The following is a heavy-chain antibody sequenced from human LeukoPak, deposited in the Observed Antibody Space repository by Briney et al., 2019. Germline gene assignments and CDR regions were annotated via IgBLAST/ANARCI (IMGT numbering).Heavy chain of an antibody. CDR2: ISYDGSNK. CDR3: ARDPPPPGSTLPAASHYYFDY. V-gene: IGHV3-30-3*01. J-gene: IGHJ4*02. CDR1: GFTFSSYA. Sequence: PGGSLRLSCAASGFTFSSYAMHWVRQAPGKGLEWVAVISYDGSNKYCADSVKGRFTISRDNSKNTLYLQMNSLRAEDTAVYYCARDPPPPGSTLPAASHYYFDYWGQGTLVTVSS. D-gene: IGHD2-2*01.